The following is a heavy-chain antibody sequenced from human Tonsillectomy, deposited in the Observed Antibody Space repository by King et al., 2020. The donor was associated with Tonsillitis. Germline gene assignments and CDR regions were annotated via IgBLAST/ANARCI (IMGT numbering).Heavy chain of an antibody. D-gene: IGHD6-6*01. CDR1: GFTFDDYA. CDR3: AKDTTVYSSSSIDY. J-gene: IGHJ4*02. V-gene: IGHV3-9*01. CDR2: ISWNSGSI. Sequence: QLVQSGGGLVQPGRSLRLSCAASGFTFDDYAMHWVRQAPGKGLEWVSGISWNSGSIGYADSLKGRFTISRDNAKNSLYLQMNSLRAEDTALYYCAKDTTVYSSSSIDYWGQGTLVTVSS.